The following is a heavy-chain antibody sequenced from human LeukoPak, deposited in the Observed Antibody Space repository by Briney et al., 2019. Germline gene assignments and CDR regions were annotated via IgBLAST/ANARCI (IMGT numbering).Heavy chain of an antibody. CDR2: IYPSGST. Sequence: PSETLSLTCTVSGGSISSGSYHWSWLRQPAGKALEWIGRIYPSGSTNYNPSLKSRITMSVDRSKNQFSLKLSSVAAADTAVYYCARVGSSYGVYYYYMDVWGKGTTVTISS. V-gene: IGHV4-61*02. D-gene: IGHD5-18*01. J-gene: IGHJ6*03. CDR1: GGSISSGSYH. CDR3: ARVGSSYGVYYYYMDV.